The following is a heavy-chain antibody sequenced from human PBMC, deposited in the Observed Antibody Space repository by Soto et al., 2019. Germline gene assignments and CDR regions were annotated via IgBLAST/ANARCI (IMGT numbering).Heavy chain of an antibody. D-gene: IGHD2-2*02. Sequence: QVQLQQWGAGLLKPSETLSLTCAVYGGSFSGYYWSWIRQPPGKGLEWIGEINHSGSTNYNPSLESRVTISVDTSKNHFSLKLSSVTAADTAVYYCARADIVVVPAAIYMDVWGKGTTVTVSS. CDR1: GGSFSGYY. J-gene: IGHJ6*03. CDR3: ARADIVVVPAAIYMDV. CDR2: INHSGST. V-gene: IGHV4-34*01.